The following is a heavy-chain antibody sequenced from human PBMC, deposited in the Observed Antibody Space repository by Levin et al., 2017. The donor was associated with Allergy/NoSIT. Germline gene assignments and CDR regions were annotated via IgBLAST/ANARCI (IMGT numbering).Heavy chain of an antibody. V-gene: IGHV3-7*04. Sequence: PGGSLRLSCAASGFTFSSYWMGWVRQAPGKGLEWVASIKQDGSEKYYVDSVKGRFTISRDNAKNSLYLQMNSLRAEDTAVFYCSREDGSSSWAYYYYYYMDVWGKGTTVTVSS. CDR3: SREDGSSSWAYYYYYYMDV. CDR2: IKQDGSEK. D-gene: IGHD6-13*01. CDR1: GFTFSSYW. J-gene: IGHJ6*03.